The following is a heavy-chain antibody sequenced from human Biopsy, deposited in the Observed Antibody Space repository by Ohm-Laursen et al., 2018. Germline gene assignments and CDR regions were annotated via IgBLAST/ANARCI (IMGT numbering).Heavy chain of an antibody. CDR2: FSHTGTT. J-gene: IGHJ3*01. V-gene: IGHV4-34*01. Sequence: ETLSLTCAVDGGSFSGYDWTWIRQPPGKGLEWVGEFSHTGTTIYNPSLKSRLTISVDKSKNHFSLRLTSVTAADTATYFCARGPYGDNAGAFDVWGQGTVVPVSS. D-gene: IGHD4/OR15-4a*01. CDR3: ARGPYGDNAGAFDV. CDR1: GGSFSGYD.